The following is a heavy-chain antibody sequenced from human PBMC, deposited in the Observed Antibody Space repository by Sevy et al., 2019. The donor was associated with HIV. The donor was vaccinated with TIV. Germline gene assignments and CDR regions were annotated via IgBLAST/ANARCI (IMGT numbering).Heavy chain of an antibody. CDR3: ARARRYDSSGYYQDAFDI. CDR1: GGSISSYY. J-gene: IGHJ3*02. Sequence: SETLSLTCTVSGGSISSYYWSWIRQPPGKGLEWIGYIYYSGSTNYNPSLKSRVTISVDTSKNQFSLTLSSVTAADTAVYYCARARRYDSSGYYQDAFDIWGQGTMVTVSS. V-gene: IGHV4-59*01. CDR2: IYYSGST. D-gene: IGHD3-22*01.